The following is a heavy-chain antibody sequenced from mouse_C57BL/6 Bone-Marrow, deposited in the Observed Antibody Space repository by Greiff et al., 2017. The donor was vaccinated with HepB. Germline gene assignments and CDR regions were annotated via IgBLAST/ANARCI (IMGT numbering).Heavy chain of an antibody. CDR3: VRQRGVYYYDREYFDV. CDR2: IRSKSNNYAT. J-gene: IGHJ1*03. V-gene: IGHV10-1*01. D-gene: IGHD1-1*01. CDR1: GFSFNTYA. Sequence: EVKLVESGGGLVQPKGSLKLSCAASGFSFNTYAMNWVRQAPGKGLEWVARIRSKSNNYATYYADSVKDRFTISRDDSESMLYLQMNNLKTEDTAMYYCVRQRGVYYYDREYFDVWGTGTAVTVYS.